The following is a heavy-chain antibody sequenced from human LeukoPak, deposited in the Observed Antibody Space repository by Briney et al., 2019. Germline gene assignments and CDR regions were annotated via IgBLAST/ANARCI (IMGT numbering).Heavy chain of an antibody. Sequence: SETLSLTCTVSGGSISSYYWSWIRQPPGKGLEWIGYIYFSGSTNYNPSLKSRVTISVDTSKNQFSLKLSSVTAADTAVYYCAREPRIYDSSGYYYDRSGFDYWGQGTQVTVSS. V-gene: IGHV4-59*01. CDR3: AREPRIYDSSGYYYDRSGFDY. J-gene: IGHJ4*02. CDR2: IYFSGST. CDR1: GGSISSYY. D-gene: IGHD3-22*01.